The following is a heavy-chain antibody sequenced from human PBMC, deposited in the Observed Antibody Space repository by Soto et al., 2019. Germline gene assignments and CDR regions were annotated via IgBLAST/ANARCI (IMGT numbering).Heavy chain of an antibody. CDR1: GFAFSTHA. CDR2: IYSGGST. Sequence: GGSLRLSCAASGFAFSTHAMNWVRQAPGKGLAWVSVIYSGGSTYYADSVKGRFTISRDNSKNTLYLQMNSLRAEDTAVYYCAKAHFGRVYAIFDYWGQGTLVTVSS. V-gene: IGHV3-23*03. J-gene: IGHJ4*02. D-gene: IGHD2-8*01. CDR3: AKAHFGRVYAIFDY.